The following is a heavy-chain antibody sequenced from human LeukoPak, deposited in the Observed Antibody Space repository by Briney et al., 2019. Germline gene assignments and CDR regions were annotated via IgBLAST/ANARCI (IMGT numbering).Heavy chain of an antibody. J-gene: IGHJ4*02. CDR1: GFTFSHYW. Sequence: GRSLRLSCAASGFTFSHYWMAWVRQAPGKGLEWVAIIRPDANDGSYVDSVKGRFTISRDNAKNSLYLQLNSLRAEDTAVYFCARADWGSIDYWGQGALVTVSS. D-gene: IGHD7-27*01. V-gene: IGHV3-7*01. CDR2: IRPDANDG. CDR3: ARADWGSIDY.